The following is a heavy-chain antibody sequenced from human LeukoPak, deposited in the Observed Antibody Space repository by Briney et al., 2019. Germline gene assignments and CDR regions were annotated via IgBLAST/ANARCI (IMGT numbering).Heavy chain of an antibody. CDR3: ASPSMVRGVITPFDY. J-gene: IGHJ4*02. CDR2: ISGTGVTT. CDR1: GAIFSNHA. V-gene: IGHV3-23*01. D-gene: IGHD3-10*01. Sequence: GGSLRLSCAASGAIFSNHAMSWVRQAPGKGLEWVSLISGTGVTTYYAASVKGRFTISRDNSKNTLYLQMNSLRAEDTALSYCASPSMVRGVITPFDYWGQGTLVTVSS.